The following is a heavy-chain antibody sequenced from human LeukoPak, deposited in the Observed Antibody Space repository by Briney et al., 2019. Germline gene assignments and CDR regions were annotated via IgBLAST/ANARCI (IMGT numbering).Heavy chain of an antibody. CDR2: IIPIFGTA. V-gene: IGHV1-69*05. Sequence: SVKVSCKASGGTFSSYAISWVRQAPGQGLECMGGIIPIFGTANYAQKFQGRVTITTDESTSTAYMELSSLRSEDTAVYYCARDGWNPFTVTTGYFDYWGQGTLVTVSS. CDR3: ARDGWNPFTVTTGYFDY. D-gene: IGHD4-17*01. CDR1: GGTFSSYA. J-gene: IGHJ4*02.